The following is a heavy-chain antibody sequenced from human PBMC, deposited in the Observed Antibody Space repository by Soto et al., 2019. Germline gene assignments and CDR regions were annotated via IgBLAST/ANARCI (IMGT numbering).Heavy chain of an antibody. CDR2: SIPIFGTA. CDR1: GGTFNNYP. Sequence: QVQLVQSGAEVKKPASSVKVSCKASGGTFNNYPITWVRQAPGEGLEWMGGSIPIFGTANYAQNFQGRVTISVDESTSTAYMELSSLRSEDTAVYYCARGRGYSGDDHYYFFDMDVWGPGTTVTVSS. V-gene: IGHV1-69*01. J-gene: IGHJ6*02. CDR3: ARGRGYSGDDHYYFFDMDV. D-gene: IGHD5-12*01.